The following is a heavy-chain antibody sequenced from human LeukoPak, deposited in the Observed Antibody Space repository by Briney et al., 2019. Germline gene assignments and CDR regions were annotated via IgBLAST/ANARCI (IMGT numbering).Heavy chain of an antibody. Sequence: SETLSLTCTVSGGSISSGAYYWSWVRQHPEKGLDWIGYIGYTGDTYYNPSLRSRVTISIDTSKTQFSLRLSSVTAADTAVYYCARGRFLEWSPGAFDIWGQGTMVTVSS. J-gene: IGHJ3*02. D-gene: IGHD3-3*01. CDR1: GGSISSGAYY. V-gene: IGHV4-31*03. CDR2: IGYTGDT. CDR3: ARGRFLEWSPGAFDI.